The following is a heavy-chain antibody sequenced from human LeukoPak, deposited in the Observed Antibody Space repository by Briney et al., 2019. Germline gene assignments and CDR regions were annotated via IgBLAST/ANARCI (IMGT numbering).Heavy chain of an antibody. CDR2: IYPGDSDT. CDR1: GYSFTSYW. CDR3: ARGNRPGVDVIGAAEDAFDI. D-gene: IGHD6-13*01. J-gene: IGHJ3*02. Sequence: GESLKISCKGSGYSFTSYWIGWVRQMPGKGLEWMGIIYPGDSDTSYSPSFQGQVTISADKSISTAYLQWSSLKASDTATYYCARGNRPGVDVIGAAEDAFDIWGQGTMVTVSS. V-gene: IGHV5-51*01.